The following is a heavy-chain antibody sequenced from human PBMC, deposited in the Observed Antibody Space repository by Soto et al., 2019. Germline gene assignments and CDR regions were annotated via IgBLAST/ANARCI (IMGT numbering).Heavy chain of an antibody. D-gene: IGHD6-6*01. V-gene: IGHV4-59*08. J-gene: IGHJ5*02. CDR2: IYYSGST. CDR3: ARLIRIAARGDWFDP. Sequence: SETLSLTCTVSGGSISSYYWSWIRQPPGKGLEWIGYIYYSGSTNYNPSLKSRVTISVDTSKNQFSLKLSSVTAADTAVYYCARLIRIAARGDWFDPWGQGTLVTVSS. CDR1: GGSISSYY.